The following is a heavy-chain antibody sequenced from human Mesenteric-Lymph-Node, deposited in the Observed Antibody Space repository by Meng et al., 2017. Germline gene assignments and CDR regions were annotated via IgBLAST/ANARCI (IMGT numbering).Heavy chain of an antibody. CDR3: AGGTVAGTGHYYFDY. D-gene: IGHD6-19*01. CDR1: GGSFSGYY. J-gene: IGHJ4*02. CDR2: INHSGST. V-gene: IGHV4-34*01. Sequence: GSLRLSCAVYGGSFSGYYWSWIRQPPGKGLEWIGEINHSGSTNYNPYLKSRVTISVDTSRNQFSLKLSSVTAADTAVYFCAGGTVAGTGHYYFDYWGQGTLVTVSS.